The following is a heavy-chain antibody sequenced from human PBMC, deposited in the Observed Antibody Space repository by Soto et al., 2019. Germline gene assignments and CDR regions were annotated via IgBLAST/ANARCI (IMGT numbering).Heavy chain of an antibody. CDR1: GGSISSYY. CDR2: IYYSGST. D-gene: IGHD3-10*01. V-gene: IGHV4-59*01. CDR3: ARGFGELRYGMDV. Sequence: NPSETLSLTCTVSGGSISSYYWSWIRQPPGKGLGWIGYIYYSGSTNYNPSLKSRVTISVDTSKNQFSLKLSSVTAADTAVYYCARGFGELRYGMDVWGQGTTVTVSS. J-gene: IGHJ6*02.